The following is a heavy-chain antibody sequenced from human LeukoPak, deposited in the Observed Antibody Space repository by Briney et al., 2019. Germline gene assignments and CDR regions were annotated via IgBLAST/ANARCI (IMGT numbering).Heavy chain of an antibody. CDR3: ARVLVARVYFDY. Sequence: SETLSLTCTVSGGSISSSSYYWGWIRQPPGKGLEWIGSIYYSGSTYYNPSLKSRVTISVDTSKNQFSLKLSSVTAADTAVYYCARVLVARVYFDYWGQGTLVTVSS. J-gene: IGHJ4*02. CDR2: IYYSGST. D-gene: IGHD2-2*01. V-gene: IGHV4-39*07. CDR1: GGSISSSSYY.